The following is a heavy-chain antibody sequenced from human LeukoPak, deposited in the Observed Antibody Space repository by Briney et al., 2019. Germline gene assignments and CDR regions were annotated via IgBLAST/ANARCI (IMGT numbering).Heavy chain of an antibody. V-gene: IGHV1-69*05. D-gene: IGHD4-11*01. CDR1: GYTFTGYY. Sequence: GASVKVSCKASGYTFTGYYMHWVRQAPGQGLEWMGRIIPIFGTANYAQKFQGRVTITTDESTSTAYMELSSLRSEDTAVYYCARSEVTTLKYYMDVWGKGTTVTVSS. J-gene: IGHJ6*03. CDR2: IIPIFGTA. CDR3: ARSEVTTLKYYMDV.